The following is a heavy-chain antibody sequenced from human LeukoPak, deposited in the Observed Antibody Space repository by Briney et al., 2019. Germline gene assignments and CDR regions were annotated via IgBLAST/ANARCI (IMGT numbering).Heavy chain of an antibody. V-gene: IGHV4-34*01. D-gene: IGHD6-13*01. CDR3: ARRSSSWHQVIHY. CDR2: INHSVNT. J-gene: IGHJ4*02. CDR1: GGSFSGYY. Sequence: SETLSLACAAYGGSFSGYYWSWIRQPPGKGLEWNGDINHSVNTNYNPSLKSRVTISVDTSKNQFSLKLSSVTAADTAVYSCARRSSSWHQVIHYWGQGTLVTVSS.